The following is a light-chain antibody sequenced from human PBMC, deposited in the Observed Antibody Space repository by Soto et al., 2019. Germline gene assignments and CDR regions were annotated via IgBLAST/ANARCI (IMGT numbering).Light chain of an antibody. CDR2: EVS. Sequence: QSLLTQPASLSGSPGQSITISCTGTSSDVGGYNYVSWYQQHPGKAPKLIIFEVSNRPSGVSNRFSGSKSGNTASLTISGLQAEDEADYYCSSSTSITTLDVFGTGTKVTVL. V-gene: IGLV2-14*01. CDR3: SSSTSITTLDV. J-gene: IGLJ1*01. CDR1: SSDVGGYNY.